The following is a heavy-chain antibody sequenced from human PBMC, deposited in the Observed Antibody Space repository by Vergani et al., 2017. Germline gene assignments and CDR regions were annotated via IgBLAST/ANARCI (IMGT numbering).Heavy chain of an antibody. J-gene: IGHJ6*03. D-gene: IGHD6-13*01. CDR1: GGSFSGYY. Sequence: QVQLQQWGAGLLKPSETLSLTCAVYGGSFSGYYWSWIRQPPGKGLEWIGEINHSGSTNYNPSLKSRVTISVDTSKNQFSLKLSSVTAADTAVYYCARRPGYSSSWYHYYSYVDGWGKRTVIVVSS. CDR2: INHSGST. V-gene: IGHV4-34*01. CDR3: ARRPGYSSSWYHYYSYVDG.